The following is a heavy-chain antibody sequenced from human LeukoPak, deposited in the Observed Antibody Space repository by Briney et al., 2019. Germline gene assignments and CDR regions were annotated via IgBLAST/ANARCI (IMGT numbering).Heavy chain of an antibody. CDR2: IKQDGSEK. CDR3: ARSSGCYSVWAYDY. D-gene: IGHD6-19*01. Sequence: GGSLRLSCAASGFTFSSYWMSWVRQAPGKGLEWVANIKQDGSEKYYVDSVKGRFTISRDNAKNSLYLQMNSLRAEDTAVYYCARSSGCYSVWAYDYWGQGTLVTVSS. CDR1: GFTFSSYW. J-gene: IGHJ4*02. V-gene: IGHV3-7*01.